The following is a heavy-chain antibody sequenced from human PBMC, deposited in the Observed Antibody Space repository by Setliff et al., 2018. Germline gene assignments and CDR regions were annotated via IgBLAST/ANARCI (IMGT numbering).Heavy chain of an antibody. CDR2: IIPIFGTT. V-gene: IGHV1-69*05. J-gene: IGHJ6*03. CDR3: AREEGRDLSPQSSYYYMDV. CDR1: GYTFTSFD. Sequence: ASVKVSCKASGYTFTSFDISWVRQAPGQGLEWMGGIIPIFGTTTYAQKFLGRVTITTDESSSTGYMELSSLTSDDTAVYFCAREEGRDLSPQSSYYYMDVWGKGTTVTVSS.